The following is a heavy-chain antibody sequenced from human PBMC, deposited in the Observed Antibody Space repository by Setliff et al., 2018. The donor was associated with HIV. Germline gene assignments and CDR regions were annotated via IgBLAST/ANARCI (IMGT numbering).Heavy chain of an antibody. CDR2: IGGRFDT. J-gene: IGHJ3*02. CDR1: GFTFSDYS. Sequence: PGGSLRLSCAASGFTFSDYSTNWVRQAPGKGLEWVSFIGGRFDTYYADSVKGRFTISRDNAKKSLYLQMNSLRADDTAVYYCARDTMWAFDIWGQGTMVTVSS. CDR3: ARDTMWAFDI. V-gene: IGHV3-48*01. D-gene: IGHD3-10*02.